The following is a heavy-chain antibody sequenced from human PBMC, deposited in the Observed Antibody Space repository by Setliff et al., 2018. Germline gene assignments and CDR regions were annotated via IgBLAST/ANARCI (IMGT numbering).Heavy chain of an antibody. CDR1: GYTLTNYY. J-gene: IGHJ4*02. CDR3: AREVGVFDDSSSRRDC. Sequence: SVKVSCKASGYTLTNYYMHWVRQAPGQGLEWMGGIIPMFGTTNYAQKFQGRVTITADESTTTAYLELSRLRSDDTAVYYCAREVGVFDDSSSRRDCWGQGTLVTVSS. V-gene: IGHV1-69*13. CDR2: IIPMFGTT. D-gene: IGHD3-22*01.